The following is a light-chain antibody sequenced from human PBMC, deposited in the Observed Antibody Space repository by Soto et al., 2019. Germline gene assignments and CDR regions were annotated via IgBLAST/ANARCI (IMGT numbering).Light chain of an antibody. V-gene: IGKV1-5*03. CDR1: QSISSW. Sequence: DIQMTQSPSTLSPSVGDRVTITCRASQSISSWLAWYQQKPGKAPKLLIYKASSLESGVPSRFSGSGSGTEFTLTISSLQPDDLATYYCQQYNSYLWTFGQGTKVDIK. J-gene: IGKJ1*01. CDR3: QQYNSYLWT. CDR2: KAS.